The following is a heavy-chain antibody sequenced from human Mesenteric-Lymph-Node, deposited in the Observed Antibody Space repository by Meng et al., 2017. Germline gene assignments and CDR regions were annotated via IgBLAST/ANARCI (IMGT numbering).Heavy chain of an antibody. Sequence: GESLKISCAASGFTFSSYAMSWVRQAPGKGLEWVSAISGSGGSTYYADSVKGRFTISRDNSKNTLYLQMNSLGAEDTAVYYCARVLRAAAGTARLNYFDYWGQGTLVTVSS. V-gene: IGHV3-23*01. CDR3: ARVLRAAAGTARLNYFDY. CDR2: ISGSGGST. J-gene: IGHJ4*02. D-gene: IGHD6-13*01. CDR1: GFTFSSYA.